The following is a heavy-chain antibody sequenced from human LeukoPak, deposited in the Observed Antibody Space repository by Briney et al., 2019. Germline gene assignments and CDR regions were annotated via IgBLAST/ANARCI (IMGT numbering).Heavy chain of an antibody. J-gene: IGHJ4*02. D-gene: IGHD7-27*01. CDR1: GFTFSSYG. CDR3: VNVELGNGYFDY. V-gene: IGHV3-30*02. Sequence: GGSLRLSCAASGFTFSSYGMHWVRQAPGKGLEWVAFIRYDGSNKYYADSVKGRFTIPRDNSKNTLYLQMNSLRAEDTAVYYCVNVELGNGYFDYWGQGTLVTVSS. CDR2: IRYDGSNK.